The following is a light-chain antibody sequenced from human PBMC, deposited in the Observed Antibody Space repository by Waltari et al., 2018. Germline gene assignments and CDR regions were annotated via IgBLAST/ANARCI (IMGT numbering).Light chain of an antibody. CDR2: EVT. CDR3: SSYAGSTNLV. Sequence: QSALTQPPSASGSPGQSVTIPCTGTSSDVGGHNYVSWYQQHPGKAPKLMIYEVTKRPSGVPDRFSGSKSGNTASLTVSGLQAEDEADYYCSSYAGSTNLVFGGGTKLTVL. V-gene: IGLV2-8*01. CDR1: SSDVGGHNY. J-gene: IGLJ2*01.